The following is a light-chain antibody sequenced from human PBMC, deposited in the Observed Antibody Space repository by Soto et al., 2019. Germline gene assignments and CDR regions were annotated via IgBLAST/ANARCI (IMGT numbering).Light chain of an antibody. Sequence: QSVLTQPPSASGTPGQGVTISCSGSTSNIGSNYVYWYQPLPGTAPNLLIYRNNQRPSGVPDRFSGSKSGTSASLAISGLRSDDEADYFCATLVNSLNATYVFGTGTQVALL. V-gene: IGLV1-47*01. CDR1: TSNIGSNY. J-gene: IGLJ1*01. CDR2: RNN. CDR3: ATLVNSLNATYV.